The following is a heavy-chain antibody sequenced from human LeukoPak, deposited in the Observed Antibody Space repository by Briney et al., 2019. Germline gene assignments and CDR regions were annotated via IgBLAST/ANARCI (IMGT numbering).Heavy chain of an antibody. D-gene: IGHD3-16*02. CDR2: INHSGST. V-gene: IGHV4-34*01. CDR3: ASADDYVWGSYRYTERTLVY. Sequence: SETLSLTCAVYGGPFSGYYWSWIRQPPGKGLDWMGEINHSGSTNYNPSLKSRVTISVDTSKNQFSLKLSSLTAADTAVYYCASADDYVWGSYRYTERTLVYWGQGTLVTVSS. CDR1: GGPFSGYY. J-gene: IGHJ4*02.